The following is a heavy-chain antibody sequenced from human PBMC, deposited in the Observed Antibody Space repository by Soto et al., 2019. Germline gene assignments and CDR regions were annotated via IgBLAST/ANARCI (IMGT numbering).Heavy chain of an antibody. CDR2: ISWNSGSI. CDR1: GFTFDDYA. Sequence: EVQLVESGGGLVQPGRSLRLSCAASGFTFDDYAMHWVRQAPGKGLEWVSGISWNSGSIGYADSVKGRFTISRDNAKNSLYLQMNSLRAEYTALYYCAKIKRGYCSGGSCYGFDYWGQGTLVTVSS. D-gene: IGHD2-15*01. J-gene: IGHJ4*02. V-gene: IGHV3-9*01. CDR3: AKIKRGYCSGGSCYGFDY.